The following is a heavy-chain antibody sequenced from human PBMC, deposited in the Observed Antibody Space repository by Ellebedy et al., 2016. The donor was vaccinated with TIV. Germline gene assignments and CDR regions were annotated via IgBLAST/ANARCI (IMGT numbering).Heavy chain of an antibody. CDR2: INSDGSST. CDR1: GFTFSSYW. CDR3: ARDVLYGEIWP. J-gene: IGHJ5*02. D-gene: IGHD3-10*01. V-gene: IGHV3-74*01. Sequence: GGSLRLSCAASGFTFSSYWMYWVRQAPGKGLVWVSRINSDGSSTTYADSVKGRFTISRDNAKNTLYVQMNSLRAEDTAVYYCARDVLYGEIWPWGQGTPVTVSS.